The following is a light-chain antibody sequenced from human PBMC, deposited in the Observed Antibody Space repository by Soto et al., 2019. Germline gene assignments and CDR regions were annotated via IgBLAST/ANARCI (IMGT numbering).Light chain of an antibody. CDR3: YQYDSSPWT. V-gene: IGKV3-20*01. CDR1: QSVSSN. J-gene: IGKJ1*01. Sequence: EIVLTQSPATLSVSPGARPTLSCRASQSVSSNLAGYQQKPGQAPRLLIYGASTRATGIPDRFSGSGSGTDFTLTISRLEPEDFAVYFCYQYDSSPWTFGQGTKVDIK. CDR2: GAS.